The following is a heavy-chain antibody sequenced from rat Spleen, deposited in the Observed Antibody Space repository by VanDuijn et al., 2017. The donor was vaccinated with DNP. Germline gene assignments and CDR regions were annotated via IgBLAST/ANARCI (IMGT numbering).Heavy chain of an antibody. J-gene: IGHJ2*01. Sequence: EVQLVESGGGLVQPGRSLKLSCVASGFTFSNYYMAWVRQAPTKGLEWVASITNSGGGTYYRNSVKGRFTISRDNAKSTLYLQMDSLRSEDTATYYCARHGPYYYDGSYYYRLFDYWGQGVMVTVSS. D-gene: IGHD1-12*02. V-gene: IGHV5S23*01. CDR2: ITNSGGGT. CDR1: GFTFSNYY. CDR3: ARHGPYYYDGSYYYRLFDY.